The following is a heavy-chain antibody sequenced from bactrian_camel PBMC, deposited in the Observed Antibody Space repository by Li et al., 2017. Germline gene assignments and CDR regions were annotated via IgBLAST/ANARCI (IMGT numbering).Heavy chain of an antibody. CDR2: IYTGDGRT. CDR3: AKGSYGNGQAPVFGS. CDR1: GFTFGNNW. V-gene: IGHV3S1*01. J-gene: IGHJ6*01. D-gene: IGHD3*01. Sequence: VQLVESGGGLVQPGGSLTLSCVASGFTFGNNWMHWVRQAPGKGLEWVSTIYTGDGRTKSPDSVKGRFTISRDNAKNMLYLQMNGLKSEDTALYYCAKGSYGNGQAPVFGSWGQGTQVTVS.